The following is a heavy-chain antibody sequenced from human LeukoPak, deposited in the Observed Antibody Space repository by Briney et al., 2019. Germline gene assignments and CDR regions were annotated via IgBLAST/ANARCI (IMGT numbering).Heavy chain of an antibody. Sequence: ASVKVSCKASGYTFTDYYMHWVRQAPGQGLEWMGWINPHSGGTNFAQNFQDRVTMTRDTSISTAYMELSRLRSDDTAVYYCAREMATELLGCFDPWGQGTLVTVSS. CDR3: AREMATELLGCFDP. J-gene: IGHJ5*02. CDR1: GYTFTDYY. V-gene: IGHV1-2*02. D-gene: IGHD5-12*01. CDR2: INPHSGGT.